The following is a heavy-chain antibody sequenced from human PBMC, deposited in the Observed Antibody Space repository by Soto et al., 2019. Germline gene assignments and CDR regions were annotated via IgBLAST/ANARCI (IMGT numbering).Heavy chain of an antibody. V-gene: IGHV1-3*01. Sequence: ASVKVSCKASGYTFTSYAMHWVRQAPGQRLEWMGWINAGNGNTKYSQKFQGRVTITRDTSASTAYMELSSLRSEDTAVYYCARAPLDYYDSSGYPIDYWGQGTLVTVSS. CDR3: ARAPLDYYDSSGYPIDY. CDR2: INAGNGNT. J-gene: IGHJ4*02. D-gene: IGHD3-22*01. CDR1: GYTFTSYA.